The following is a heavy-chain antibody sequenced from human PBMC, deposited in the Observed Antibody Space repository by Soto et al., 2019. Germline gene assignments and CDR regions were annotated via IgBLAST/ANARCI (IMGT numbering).Heavy chain of an antibody. D-gene: IGHD1-26*01. V-gene: IGHV1-69*06. Sequence: ASVKVSCKASGGTFSSYAISWVRQAPGQGLEWMGGIIPIFGTANYAQKFQGRVTITADKSTSTAYMELSSLRSEDTAVYYCARESRGRAGALDYFDYWGQGTLVTVSS. CDR2: IIPIFGTA. J-gene: IGHJ4*02. CDR3: ARESRGRAGALDYFDY. CDR1: GGTFSSYA.